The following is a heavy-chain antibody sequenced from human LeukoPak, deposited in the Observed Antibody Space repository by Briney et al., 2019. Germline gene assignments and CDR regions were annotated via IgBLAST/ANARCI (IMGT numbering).Heavy chain of an antibody. CDR1: GFTFSSYA. D-gene: IGHD3/OR15-3a*01. CDR3: AKSVWRTGYPNYFDY. V-gene: IGHV3-23*01. CDR2: ISGSGGST. Sequence: GGSLRLSCAASGFTFSSYAMSWVRQAPGKGLEWVSAISGSGGSTYYADSVKGRFTIYRDNSKNTLYLQMNSLRAEDTAVYYCAKSVWRTGYPNYFDYWGQGTLVTVSS. J-gene: IGHJ4*02.